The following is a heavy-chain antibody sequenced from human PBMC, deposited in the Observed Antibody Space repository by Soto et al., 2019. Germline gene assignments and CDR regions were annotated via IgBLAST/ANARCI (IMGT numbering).Heavy chain of an antibody. CDR2: INPNSGGT. Sequence: ASVKVSCKASGYTFSDYYIHWVRQAPGQGLEWMGWINPNSGGTKYAPKFQGGVTMTRDTSITTAYMELSRLRSGDTAAYYCAREPATAKPEGVDFWGQGTLVTVSS. J-gene: IGHJ4*02. CDR3: AREPATAKPEGVDF. D-gene: IGHD1-1*01. V-gene: IGHV1-2*02. CDR1: GYTFSDYY.